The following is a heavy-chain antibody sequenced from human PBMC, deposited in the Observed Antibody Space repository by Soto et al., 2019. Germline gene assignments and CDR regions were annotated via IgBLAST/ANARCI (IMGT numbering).Heavy chain of an antibody. CDR2: INPNSGGT. Sequence: ASVKVSCKASGYTFSDYYIHWVRQAPGQGLEWMGWINPNSGGTKYAPKFQGGVTMTRDTSITTAYMELSRLRSGDTAAYYCAREPATAKPEGVDFWGQGTLVTVSS. J-gene: IGHJ4*02. CDR3: AREPATAKPEGVDF. D-gene: IGHD1-1*01. V-gene: IGHV1-2*02. CDR1: GYTFSDYY.